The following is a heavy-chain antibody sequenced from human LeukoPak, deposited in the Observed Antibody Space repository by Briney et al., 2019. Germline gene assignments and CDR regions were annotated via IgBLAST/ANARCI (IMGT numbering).Heavy chain of an antibody. J-gene: IGHJ4*02. CDR2: INHSGST. V-gene: IGHV4-34*01. D-gene: IGHD2-2*01. Sequence: SETLSLTCAVYGGSFSGYYWSWIRQPPGKGLEWIGEINHSGSTNYNPSLKSRVTISVDTSKNQFSLKLSSVTAADTAVYYCARGPPVYCSSTSCYRVPPYSDYWGQGTLVTVSS. CDR3: ARGPPVYCSSTSCYRVPPYSDY. CDR1: GGSFSGYY.